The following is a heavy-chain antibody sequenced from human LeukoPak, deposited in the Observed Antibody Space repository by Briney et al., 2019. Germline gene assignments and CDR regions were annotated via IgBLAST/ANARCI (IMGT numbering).Heavy chain of an antibody. D-gene: IGHD3-16*01. Sequence: GGSLRLSCAASGFTFSNYAMYWVRQAPGKGLEWVAFIQFDGSDKYYADSVKGRFTISRDNSKNTLYLQMNSLRAEDTAVYYCARVAFAYYDYVWGTPWGQGTLVTVSS. CDR3: ARVAFAYYDYVWGTP. CDR1: GFTFSNYA. V-gene: IGHV3-30*02. J-gene: IGHJ5*02. CDR2: IQFDGSDK.